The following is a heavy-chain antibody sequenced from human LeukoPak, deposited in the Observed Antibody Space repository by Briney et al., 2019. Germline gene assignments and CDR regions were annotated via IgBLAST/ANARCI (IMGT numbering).Heavy chain of an antibody. V-gene: IGHV4-59*01. CDR1: GFSISSYY. D-gene: IGHD3-3*01. J-gene: IGHJ3*02. CDR2: IYYSGST. Sequence: PSETLSLTCTASGFSISSYYWSWLRQPPGKGLEWLGYIYYSGSTNYNPSLKSRVTISVDTSKNQFSLKLSSVTAADTAVYYCARGFGDFWSGYLVSPDAFDIWGQGTMVTVSS. CDR3: ARGFGDFWSGYLVSPDAFDI.